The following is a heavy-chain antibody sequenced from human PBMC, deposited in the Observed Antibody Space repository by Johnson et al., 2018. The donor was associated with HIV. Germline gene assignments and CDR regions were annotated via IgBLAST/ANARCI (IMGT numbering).Heavy chain of an antibody. CDR3: ARDAAPYYYDSSGGGGFDI. CDR2: INSDGSST. V-gene: IGHV3-20*04. D-gene: IGHD3-22*01. CDR1: GFTFDDYG. Sequence: VQLVESGGGVVRPGGSLRLSCAASGFTFDDYGMSWVRQAPGKGLEWVSGINSDGSSTSYADSVKGRFTISRDNAKNTWYLQMNSLRAEDTAVYYCARDAAPYYYDSSGGGGFDIWGQGTMVTVSS. J-gene: IGHJ3*02.